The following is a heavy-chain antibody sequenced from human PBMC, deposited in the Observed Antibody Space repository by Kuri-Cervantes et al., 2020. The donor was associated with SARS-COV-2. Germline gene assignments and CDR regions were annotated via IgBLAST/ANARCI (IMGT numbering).Heavy chain of an antibody. V-gene: IGHV3-7*01. D-gene: IGHD2-21*02. Sequence: GESLKISCAASGFTFSGFSLHWVRQAPGKGLGWVANIKQGGSEKYYVDSVKGRFTISRDNAKNSLYLQMNSLRAEDTAVYYCARIHVTSDWYFDLWGRGTLVTVSS. J-gene: IGHJ2*01. CDR2: IKQGGSEK. CDR1: GFTFSGFS. CDR3: ARIHVTSDWYFDL.